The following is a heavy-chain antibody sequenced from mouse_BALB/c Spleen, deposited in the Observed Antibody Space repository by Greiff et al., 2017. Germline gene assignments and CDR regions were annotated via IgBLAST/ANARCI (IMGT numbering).Heavy chain of an antibody. CDR2: INSNGGST. Sequence: EVMLVESGGGLVKPGGSLKLSCAASGFTFSSYYMSWVRQTPEKRLELVAAINSNGGSTYYPDTVKGRFTISRDNAKNTLYLQMSSLKSEDTALYYCERQKTLYDYDEGYFDYWGQGTTLTVSS. J-gene: IGHJ2*01. CDR1: GFTFSSYY. D-gene: IGHD2-4*01. V-gene: IGHV5-6-2*01. CDR3: ERQKTLYDYDEGYFDY.